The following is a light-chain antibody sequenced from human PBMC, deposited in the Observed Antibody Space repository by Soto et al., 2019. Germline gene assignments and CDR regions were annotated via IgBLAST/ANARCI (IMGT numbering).Light chain of an antibody. Sequence: QSVLTQPPSVSEAPGQRVTIYCTGSSSNIGAGYEAHWYQQVPGTAPKLLIYENNNRPSGVPDRFSGSKSGTSASLAITGLQAEDEAEYYCQSYESSLSGYVFGTGTKLTVL. V-gene: IGLV1-40*01. CDR2: ENN. J-gene: IGLJ1*01. CDR3: QSYESSLSGYV. CDR1: SSNIGAGYE.